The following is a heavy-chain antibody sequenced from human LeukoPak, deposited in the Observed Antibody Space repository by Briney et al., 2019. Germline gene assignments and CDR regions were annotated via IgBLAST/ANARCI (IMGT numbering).Heavy chain of an antibody. CDR1: GYAFTTFS. CDR3: ARDWAHGSFDF. Sequence: GASVKLSCKASGYAFTTFSLHWVRTAPGQGLEWMAIINPGIFTTTYAQKLQDRITVTSDTSTATVYMELRSLRLEDTAVYFCARDWAHGSFDFWGQGTLVTVSS. D-gene: IGHD3-16*01. V-gene: IGHV1-46*01. J-gene: IGHJ4*02. CDR2: INPGIFTT.